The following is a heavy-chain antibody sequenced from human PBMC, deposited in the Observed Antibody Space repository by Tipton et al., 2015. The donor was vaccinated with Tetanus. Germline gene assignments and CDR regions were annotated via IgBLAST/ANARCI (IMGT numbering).Heavy chain of an antibody. D-gene: IGHD3-16*01. CDR3: ARDQGGGRVVRLNWFDP. J-gene: IGHJ5*02. CDR1: GGSISSGGYY. Sequence: TLSLTCSVSGGSISSGGYYWSWIRQHPGKGLEWIGYVFYSGSTNYNPSLKSRVTISVDTSKHHFSLNVSSVTAADTAVYYCARDQGGGRVVRLNWFDPWGQGALVIVSS. V-gene: IGHV4-31*03. CDR2: VFYSGST.